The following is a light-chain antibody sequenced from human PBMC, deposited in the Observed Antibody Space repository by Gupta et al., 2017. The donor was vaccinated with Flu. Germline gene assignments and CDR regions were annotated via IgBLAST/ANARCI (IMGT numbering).Light chain of an antibody. CDR2: ENN. Sequence: VTITGSGSCSSIGNKYVSWYQHLPGTAPKLLIYENNKRPSGIPNRFSGSKSGTSATLGITVLQTGDEADYYCGTWDSSLSAWVFGGGTKLTVL. CDR3: GTWDSSLSAWV. V-gene: IGLV1-51*02. J-gene: IGLJ3*02. CDR1: CSSIGNKY.